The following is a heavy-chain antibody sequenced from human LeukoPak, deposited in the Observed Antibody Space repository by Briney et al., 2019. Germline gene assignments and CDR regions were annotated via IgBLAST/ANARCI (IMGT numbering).Heavy chain of an antibody. Sequence: ASVKVSCKASGYTFTSYDINWVRQATGQGLEWMGWMNPNSGNTGYAQKFQGRVTITRNTSISTAYMELSSLRSEDTAVYYCAREASIVLMVYATIYFDYWGQGTLVTVSS. J-gene: IGHJ4*02. D-gene: IGHD2-8*01. CDR2: MNPNSGNT. CDR3: AREASIVLMVYATIYFDY. CDR1: GYTFTSYD. V-gene: IGHV1-8*03.